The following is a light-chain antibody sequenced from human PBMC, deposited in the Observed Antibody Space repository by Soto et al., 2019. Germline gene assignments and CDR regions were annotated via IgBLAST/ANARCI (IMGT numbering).Light chain of an antibody. Sequence: DIVMTQSPATLSVSPGARATLSCRASQSVGSDLAWYQQKPGQAPRLLIYDTSTRATGIPARFSGSGSGTEFTLTISSLQSEDFAVYYCQQRSNWPFITFGQGTRLEIK. CDR2: DTS. CDR3: QQRSNWPFIT. J-gene: IGKJ5*01. V-gene: IGKV3-15*01. CDR1: QSVGSD.